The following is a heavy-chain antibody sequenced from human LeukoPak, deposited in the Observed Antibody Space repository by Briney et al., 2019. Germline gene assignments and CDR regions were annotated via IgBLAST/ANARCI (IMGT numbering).Heavy chain of an antibody. CDR3: AKDPRPFDAFDM. Sequence: PGGSLRLSCAAPGFTFSNYAMSWVRQAPGKGLEWVSDISGSDGRTYYAESVKGRFTISRDNSKNTLYLQMSSLRAEDTAVYYCAKDPRPFDAFDMWGQGTMVTVSS. CDR2: ISGSDGRT. CDR1: GFTFSNYA. J-gene: IGHJ3*02. V-gene: IGHV3-23*01.